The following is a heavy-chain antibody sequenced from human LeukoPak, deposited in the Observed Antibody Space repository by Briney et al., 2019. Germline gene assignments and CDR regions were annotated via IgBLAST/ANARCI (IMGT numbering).Heavy chain of an antibody. J-gene: IGHJ6*02. Sequence: PGGSLRLSCAASGFTFSSYAMSWVRQAPGKGLEWVSAISGSGGSTYYADSVKGRFTLSRDNSKNTLYLQMNSLRAEDTAVYYCAKEGDCGGDCYSFLYYYYYGMDVWGQGTTVTVSS. CDR3: AKEGDCGGDCYSFLYYYYYGMDV. D-gene: IGHD2-21*02. V-gene: IGHV3-23*01. CDR1: GFTFSSYA. CDR2: ISGSGGST.